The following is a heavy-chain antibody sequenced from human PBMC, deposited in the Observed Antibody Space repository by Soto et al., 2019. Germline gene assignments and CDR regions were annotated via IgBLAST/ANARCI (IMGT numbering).Heavy chain of an antibody. CDR3: ARDSRPYCGGECYPDH. CDR2: IYYSGST. CDR1: GGSISSYY. D-gene: IGHD2-21*01. J-gene: IGHJ4*02. V-gene: IGHV4-59*01. Sequence: PSETLSLTCTVSGGSISSYYWTWIRQPPGKGLEWIGSIYYSGSTNYNPSLNSRVTISVDTSKNQFSLKLSSVTAADTAVYYCARDSRPYCGGECYPDHWGQGTLVTVSS.